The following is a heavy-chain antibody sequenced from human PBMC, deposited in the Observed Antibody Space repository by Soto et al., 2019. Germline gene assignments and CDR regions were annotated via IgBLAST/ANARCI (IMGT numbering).Heavy chain of an antibody. CDR3: AHSVVAGLGYYFDY. D-gene: IGHD6-19*01. V-gene: IGHV4-59*01. CDR1: GGSISSYY. J-gene: IGHJ4*02. Sequence: PSETLSLTCTVSGGSISSYYWSWIRQPPGKGLEWIGYIYYSGSTNYNPSLKGRVTITKDTSKNQVVLTMTNMDPVDTATYYCAHSVVAGLGYYFDYWGQGTLVTVSS. CDR2: IYYSGST.